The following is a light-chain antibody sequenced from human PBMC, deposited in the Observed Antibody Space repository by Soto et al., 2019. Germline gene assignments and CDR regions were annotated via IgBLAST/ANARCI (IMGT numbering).Light chain of an antibody. V-gene: IGLV2-14*01. Sequence: QSVLTQPASVSGSPGQSITISCTGTSSDVGGYNYVSWYQQQSGKAPKLMIHEVSNRPSGVSNRFSGSKSGNTASLTISGLQAEDEADYYCSAYTSSRAYVVGIGAKVPVL. CDR1: SSDVGGYNY. CDR2: EVS. J-gene: IGLJ1*01. CDR3: SAYTSSRAYV.